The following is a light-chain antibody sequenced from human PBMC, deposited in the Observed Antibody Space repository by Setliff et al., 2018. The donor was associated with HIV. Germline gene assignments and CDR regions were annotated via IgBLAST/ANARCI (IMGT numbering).Light chain of an antibody. J-gene: IGLJ3*02. CDR2: EVR. Sequence: QSVLTQPASVSGSPGQSITISCTGTSSDVGGYSYVSWYQQHPGKAPKLIIYEVRNRPSGVSNRFSGSKSGNTASLTISGLQAEDEADYYCSSYINRNTKVVFGGGTKVTV. CDR3: SSYINRNTKVV. CDR1: SSDVGGYSY. V-gene: IGLV2-14*01.